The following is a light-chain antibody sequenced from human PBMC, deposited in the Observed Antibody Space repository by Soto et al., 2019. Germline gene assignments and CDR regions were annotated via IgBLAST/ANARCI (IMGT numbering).Light chain of an antibody. CDR2: SNN. CDR1: GSNIGTDT. CDR3: STWDDSLRGLV. Sequence: QSVLTQPPSASGTPGQRVTISCSGSGSNIGTDTVNWYQLLPGTAPKLLVFSNNQRPSGVPDRFSGSKSGTSASLAISGLQSEDEADYYCSTWDDSLRGLVFGGGTKLTVL. J-gene: IGLJ2*01. V-gene: IGLV1-44*01.